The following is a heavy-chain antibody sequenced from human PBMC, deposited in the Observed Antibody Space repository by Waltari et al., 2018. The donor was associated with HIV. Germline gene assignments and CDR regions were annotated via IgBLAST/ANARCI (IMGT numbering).Heavy chain of an antibody. J-gene: IGHJ3*02. CDR2: ISSSGTTI. D-gene: IGHD2-15*01. CDR3: ARTRGVGREGDAFDI. Sequence: QVQLVESGGGLVKPGGSLRLSCAASGFIFGDFYITCILPAPGKGLEGVSYISSSGTTIYYADAVKGRFTISRDNAKNSLYLQMNSLRAEDTAVYYCARTRGVGREGDAFDIWGQGTMVTVSS. CDR1: GFIFGDFY. V-gene: IGHV3-11*01.